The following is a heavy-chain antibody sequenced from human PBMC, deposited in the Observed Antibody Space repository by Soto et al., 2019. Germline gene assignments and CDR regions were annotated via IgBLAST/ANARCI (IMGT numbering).Heavy chain of an antibody. CDR1: GFTFSSYA. V-gene: IGHV3-23*01. CDR3: PKVHGGDDFRLDAFDI. Sequence: PGGSLRLSCAASGFTFSSYAMSWVRQAPGKGLEWVSAISGSGGSTYYADSVKGRFTISRDNSKNTLYLQMNSLRAEDTAVYYCPKVHGGDDFRLDAFDIWGQGTMVTVSS. D-gene: IGHD3-3*01. J-gene: IGHJ3*02. CDR2: ISGSGGST.